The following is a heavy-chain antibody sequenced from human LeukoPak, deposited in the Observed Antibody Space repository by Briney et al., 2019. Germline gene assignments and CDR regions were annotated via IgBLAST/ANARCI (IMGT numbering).Heavy chain of an antibody. Sequence: SETLSLTCTVSGGSISSYYWSWIRQPPGKGLEWIGYIYYSGSTNYNPSLKSRVTISVDTSKNQFSLKLSSVTAADTAVHYCARGGGLLSYYYYMDVWGKGTTVTISS. CDR2: IYYSGST. J-gene: IGHJ6*03. CDR3: ARGGGLLSYYYYMDV. CDR1: GGSISSYY. D-gene: IGHD2-2*01. V-gene: IGHV4-59*01.